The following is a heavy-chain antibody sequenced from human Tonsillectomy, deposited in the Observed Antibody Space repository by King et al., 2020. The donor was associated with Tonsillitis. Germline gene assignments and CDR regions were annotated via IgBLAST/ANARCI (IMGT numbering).Heavy chain of an antibody. J-gene: IGHJ4*02. CDR3: ARDLGDGDHAVGF. D-gene: IGHD4-17*01. Sequence: QLVQSGGGVVQPGRSLRLSCAASVFTFSAYTMHWVRQAPGKGLEWVAVISYDGNNKAYADSVKGRFTISRDNSQNTLYLQMDSLRNEDTAVFFCARDLGDGDHAVGFWGRGTLVTVSS. CDR1: VFTFSAYT. V-gene: IGHV3-30-3*01. CDR2: ISYDGNNK.